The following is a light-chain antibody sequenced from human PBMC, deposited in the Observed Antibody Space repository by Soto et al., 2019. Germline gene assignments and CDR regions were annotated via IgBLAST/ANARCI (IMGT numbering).Light chain of an antibody. J-gene: IGLJ3*02. V-gene: IGLV2-18*02. CDR3: SSHTGTSWV. CDR2: EVS. Sequence: VLTQPPSVSGSPGQSVTISCTGASSDIGSVSWFQQPPGAAPKLMICEVSNRPSGVPDRFSGSKSGSTASLTISGLQAEDEADYYCSSHTGTSWVFGGGTKLTVL. CDR1: SSDIGS.